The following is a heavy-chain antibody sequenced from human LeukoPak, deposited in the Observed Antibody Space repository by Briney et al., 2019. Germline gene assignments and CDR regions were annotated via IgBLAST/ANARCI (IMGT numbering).Heavy chain of an antibody. Sequence: PSETLSLTCTVSGGSISSYYWSWIRQPPGKGLEWIGYIYYSGSTNYNPSLKSRVTISVDTSKNQFPLNLTSVTAADTAVYYCARFTPQGYGWGGYNRFDPWGQGTLVTVSS. CDR2: IYYSGST. V-gene: IGHV4-59*01. J-gene: IGHJ5*02. D-gene: IGHD3-16*01. CDR3: ARFTPQGYGWGGYNRFDP. CDR1: GGSISSYY.